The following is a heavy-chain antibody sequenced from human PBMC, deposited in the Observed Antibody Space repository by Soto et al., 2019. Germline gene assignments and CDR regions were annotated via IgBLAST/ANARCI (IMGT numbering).Heavy chain of an antibody. CDR1: GFTFSSYD. Sequence: PGGSLRLSCAASGFTFSSYDMHWVRQATGKGLEWVSAIGTAGDTYYPGSVKGRFTISRENAKNSLYLQMNSLRAGDTAVYYCARAHSKGSYYYYYMDVWGKGTTVTVSS. CDR3: ARAHSKGSYYYYYMDV. V-gene: IGHV3-13*01. J-gene: IGHJ6*03. CDR2: IGTAGDT. D-gene: IGHD4-4*01.